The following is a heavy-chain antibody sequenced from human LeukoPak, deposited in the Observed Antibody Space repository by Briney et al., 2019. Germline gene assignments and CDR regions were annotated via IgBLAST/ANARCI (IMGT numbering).Heavy chain of an antibody. CDR2: IKEDGSDK. CDR1: GFTFSNSW. D-gene: IGHD3-3*01. V-gene: IGHV3-7*01. Sequence: GGSLRLSCAASGFTFSNSWMTWVRQAPGRGLEWVANIKEDGSDKQYVDSVRGRFTISRDNAKNSVSLQMDGLRAEDTAVYHCVRESDVWSGPGIGRPLDVWGKGTTVTVSS. J-gene: IGHJ6*04. CDR3: VRESDVWSGPGIGRPLDV.